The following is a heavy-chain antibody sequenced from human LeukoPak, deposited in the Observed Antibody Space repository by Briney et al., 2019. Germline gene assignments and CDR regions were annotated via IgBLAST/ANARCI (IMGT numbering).Heavy chain of an antibody. D-gene: IGHD6-19*01. CDR3: AREAAVAKRGDYFDY. J-gene: IGHJ4*02. CDR2: INHSGST. Sequence: SETLSLTCAVYGGSFSDYYWSWNRQPPGKGLEWIGEINHSGSTSYNSSLKSRVTISVNTSKNQFSLKLSSVTAADTAVYYCAREAAVAKRGDYFDYWGQGTLVTVSS. CDR1: GGSFSDYY. V-gene: IGHV4-34*01.